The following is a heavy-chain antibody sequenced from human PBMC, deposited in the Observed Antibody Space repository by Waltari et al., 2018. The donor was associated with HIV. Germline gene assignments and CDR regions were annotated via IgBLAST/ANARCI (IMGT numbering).Heavy chain of an antibody. CDR3: ARVGTAMALRIFDY. CDR1: GFTFVSYA. V-gene: IGHV3-30-3*01. D-gene: IGHD5-18*01. CDR2: ISYDGSNK. J-gene: IGHJ4*02. Sequence: QVQLVESGGGVVQPGRSLRLSCAASGFTFVSYAMHWVRQAPGKGLEWVAVISYDGSNKYYADSVKGRFTISRDNSKNTLYLQMNSLRAEDTAVYYCARVGTAMALRIFDYWGQGTLVTVSS.